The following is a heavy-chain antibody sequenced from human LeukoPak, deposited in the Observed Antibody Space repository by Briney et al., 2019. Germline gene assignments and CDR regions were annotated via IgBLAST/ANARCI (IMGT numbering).Heavy chain of an antibody. CDR3: AKGHGSWPSDGLGMDV. CDR2: ISGSGGST. V-gene: IGHV3-23*01. Sequence: GGSLRLSCAASGFIFNSHAMSWVRQAPGKGLEWVSGISGSGGSTYHADSVRGRFTISRDNSKNTLYLQMNSLRADDTAVYYCAKGHGSWPSDGLGMDVWGQGTTVTVSS. CDR1: GFIFNSHA. J-gene: IGHJ6*02. D-gene: IGHD2-15*01.